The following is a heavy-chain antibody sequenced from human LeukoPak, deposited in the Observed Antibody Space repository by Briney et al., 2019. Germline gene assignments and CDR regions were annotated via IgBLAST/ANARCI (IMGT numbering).Heavy chain of an antibody. CDR3: ARGRAPDY. V-gene: IGHV4-34*01. CDR2: INHSGST. J-gene: IGHJ4*02. Sequence: SETLSLTCAVYGGSFSGYYWSWIRQPPGKGLEWIGEINHSGSTNYNPSLKSRVTISVDTSKNQFSLKLSSVTAADTAVYYCARGRAPDYWGQGTLVIVSS. CDR1: GGSFSGYY.